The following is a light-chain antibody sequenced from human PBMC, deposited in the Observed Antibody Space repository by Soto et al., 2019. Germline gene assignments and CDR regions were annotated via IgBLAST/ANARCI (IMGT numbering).Light chain of an antibody. CDR1: SVDVGGYNY. V-gene: IGLV2-14*01. CDR2: EVS. Sequence: QSVLTQPASVSGSLGQSITISCTGTSVDVGGYNYVSWYQHHPGKAPRLLIFEVSNRPSGVSNRFSGSKSGNTASLTISGLQAEDEADYYCTSYTIKTTYVFGTGTKLTVL. CDR3: TSYTIKTTYV. J-gene: IGLJ1*01.